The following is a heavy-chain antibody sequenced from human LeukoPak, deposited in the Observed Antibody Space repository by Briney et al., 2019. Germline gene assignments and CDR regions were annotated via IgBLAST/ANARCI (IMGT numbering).Heavy chain of an antibody. D-gene: IGHD6-19*01. V-gene: IGHV4-59*12. CDR3: ARGWDGIAVAGSFDY. CDR1: GGSTSGYY. Sequence: SETLSLTCTVYGGSTSGYYWSWIRQPPGKGLEWIGEINYSGSTNYNPSLTSRVTMSVDTSKNQFSLKLNSVTAADTAVYYCARGWDGIAVAGSFDYWGQGTLVTVSS. CDR2: INYSGST. J-gene: IGHJ4*02.